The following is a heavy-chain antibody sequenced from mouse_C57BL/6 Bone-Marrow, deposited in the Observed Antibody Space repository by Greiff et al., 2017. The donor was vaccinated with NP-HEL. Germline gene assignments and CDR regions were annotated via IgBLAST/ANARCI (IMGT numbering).Heavy chain of an antibody. CDR3: ARDAFYAMDY. V-gene: IGHV7-1*01. Sequence: EVKLMESGGGLVQSGRSLRLSCATSGFTFSDFYMEWVRQAPGKGLEWIAASRNKANDYTTEYSASVKGRFIVSRDTSLSILYLQMNALRAEDTAIYYCARDAFYAMDYWGQGTSVTVSS. CDR2: SRNKANDYTT. J-gene: IGHJ4*01. CDR1: GFTFSDFY.